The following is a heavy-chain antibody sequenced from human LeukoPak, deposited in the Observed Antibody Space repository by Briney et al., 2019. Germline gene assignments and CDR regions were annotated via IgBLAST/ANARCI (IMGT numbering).Heavy chain of an antibody. J-gene: IGHJ4*02. CDR2: IRFDGVNK. V-gene: IGHV3-30*02. D-gene: IGHD3-10*01. CDR1: AFTFSAYG. Sequence: PGGSLRLFCAASAFTFSAYGMHWVRQTPGKGLEWVAFIRFDGVNKYYADSVKGRFTISRDNSKNTLYLEMNSLRAEDTAVYYCARDAAIPGVRGDIITVPSGFDYWGQGTLVTVSS. CDR3: ARDAAIPGVRGDIITVPSGFDY.